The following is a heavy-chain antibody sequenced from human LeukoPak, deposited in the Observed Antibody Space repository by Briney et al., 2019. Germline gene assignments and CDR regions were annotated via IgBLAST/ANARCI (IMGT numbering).Heavy chain of an antibody. CDR3: AMGYSGSYYVY. CDR1: GGSISSYY. J-gene: IGHJ4*02. CDR2: IYYSGNT. V-gene: IGHV4-59*01. Sequence: PSETLSLTCTVSGGSISSYYWSWIRQPPGKGLEWIGYIYYSGNTNYSPSLTSRVTISVDTSKKQFSLNLSSVTAADTAVYFCAMGYSGSYYVYWGQGNLVTVSS. D-gene: IGHD1-26*01.